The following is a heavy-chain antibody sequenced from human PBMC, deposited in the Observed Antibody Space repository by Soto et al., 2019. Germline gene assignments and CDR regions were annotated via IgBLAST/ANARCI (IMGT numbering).Heavy chain of an antibody. J-gene: IGHJ6*02. Sequence: EVQLVESGGGLVKPGGSLRLSCAASGFTFSNAWMNWVRQAPGKGLEWVGRIKSKTDGGTTDYAAPVKGRFTISRDDSKNTLYLKMNSLKTEDTAVYYCTTSPGYYYYGMDVWGQGTTVTVSS. V-gene: IGHV3-15*07. CDR3: TTSPGYYYYGMDV. CDR1: GFTFSNAW. CDR2: IKSKTDGGTT.